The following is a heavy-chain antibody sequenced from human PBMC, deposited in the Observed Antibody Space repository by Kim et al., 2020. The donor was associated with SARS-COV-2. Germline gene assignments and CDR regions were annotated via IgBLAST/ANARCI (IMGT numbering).Heavy chain of an antibody. J-gene: IGHJ5*02. CDR2: IYFSGSS. CDR1: GDSISNGDYY. Sequence: SETLSLTCTVSGDSISNGDYYWSWVRQTPGKGLEWIGYIYFSGSSYYNPSLKSRVTMSVDTSKNQFSLRVSSVTAADTAVYYCARVYDWNYWFDPWGQGTLVTVSS. CDR3: ARVYDWNYWFDP. V-gene: IGHV4-30-4*01. D-gene: IGHD1-7*01.